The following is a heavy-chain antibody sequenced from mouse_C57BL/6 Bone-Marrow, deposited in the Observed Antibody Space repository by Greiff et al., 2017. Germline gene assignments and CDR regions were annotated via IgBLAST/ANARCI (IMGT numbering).Heavy chain of an antibody. Sequence: VQLQQPGAELVKPGASVKLSCKASGYTFTSYWMQWVKQRPGQGLEWIGEIDPSDSDTNYNQKFKGKATLTVDTSSSTAYMQLSSLTSEDSAVYYCARGDWDAYWGQGTLVTVSA. CDR2: IDPSDSDT. CDR1: GYTFTSYW. J-gene: IGHJ3*01. CDR3: ARGDWDAY. D-gene: IGHD4-1*01. V-gene: IGHV1-50*01.